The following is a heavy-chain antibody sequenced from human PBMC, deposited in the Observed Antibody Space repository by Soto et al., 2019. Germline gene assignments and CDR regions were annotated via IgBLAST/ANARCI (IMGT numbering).Heavy chain of an antibody. Sequence: GGSLRLSCTASGFTFGDYAMSWFRQAPGKGLEWVGFIRSKAYGGTTEYAASVKGRFTISRDDSKSIAYLQMNSLKTEDTAVYYCTRDRGYSGYDLYYFDYWGQGTLVTVSS. J-gene: IGHJ4*02. D-gene: IGHD5-12*01. CDR3: TRDRGYSGYDLYYFDY. V-gene: IGHV3-49*03. CDR2: IRSKAYGGTT. CDR1: GFTFGDYA.